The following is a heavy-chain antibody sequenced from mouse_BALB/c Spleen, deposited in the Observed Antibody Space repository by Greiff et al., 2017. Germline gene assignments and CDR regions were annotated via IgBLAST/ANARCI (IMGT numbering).Heavy chain of an antibody. CDR3: NAPDYLYAMDY. J-gene: IGHJ4*01. CDR1: GFNIKDYY. V-gene: IGHV14-4*02. CDR2: IDPENGDT. D-gene: IGHD2-4*01. Sequence: EVKLMESGAELVRSGASVKLSCTASGFNIKDYYMHWVKQRPEQGLEWIGWIDPENGDTEYAPKFQGKATMTADTSSNTAYLQLSSLTSEDTAVYYCNAPDYLYAMDYWGQGTSVTVSS.